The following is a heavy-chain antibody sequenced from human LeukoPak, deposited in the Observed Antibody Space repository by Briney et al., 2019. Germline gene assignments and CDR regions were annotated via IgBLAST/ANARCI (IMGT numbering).Heavy chain of an antibody. V-gene: IGHV1-46*01. Sequence: GASVKVSCKASGYTFTSYYMHWVRQAPGQGLEWMGIINPSGGSTSYAQKFQGRVTMTRDTSTSTVYMELSSLRSEDTAVYYCASTRRPPYCSGGSCYDDYWGQGTLVTVSS. D-gene: IGHD2-15*01. CDR1: GYTFTSYY. CDR3: ASTRRPPYCSGGSCYDDY. CDR2: INPSGGST. J-gene: IGHJ4*02.